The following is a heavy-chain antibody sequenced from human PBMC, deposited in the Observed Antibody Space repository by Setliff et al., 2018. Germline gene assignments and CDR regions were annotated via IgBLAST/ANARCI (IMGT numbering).Heavy chain of an antibody. CDR3: ARVYYDSPWAFDI. D-gene: IGHD3-22*01. Sequence: GGSLRLSCAASGFTFSNYWMHWVRRAPGKGLVWVSRINTDGSSTTHADSVKGRFTISRDNAKNTLYLQTNSLRAEDTAVYYCARVYYDSPWAFDIWGQGTMVTVSS. CDR1: GFTFSNYW. V-gene: IGHV3-74*01. CDR2: INTDGSST. J-gene: IGHJ3*02.